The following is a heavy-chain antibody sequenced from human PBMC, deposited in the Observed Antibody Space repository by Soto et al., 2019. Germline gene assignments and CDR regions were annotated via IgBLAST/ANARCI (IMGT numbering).Heavy chain of an antibody. V-gene: IGHV4-4*07. Sequence: SETLSLTCIVSVVSVISYTWSWVRQPANKGLEWIGRVFSSVSATYNPSLKSRVSISMDTPENRISLKLDSVTAADAGVYFCARDGMTTGDTWGPGTLVTVYS. D-gene: IGHD2-21*02. CDR2: VFSSVSA. CDR3: ARDGMTTGDT. J-gene: IGHJ4*02. CDR1: VVSVISYT.